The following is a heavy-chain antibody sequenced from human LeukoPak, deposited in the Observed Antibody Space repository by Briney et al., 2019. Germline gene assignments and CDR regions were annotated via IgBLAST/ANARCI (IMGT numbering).Heavy chain of an antibody. J-gene: IGHJ4*02. CDR3: AGGATPGVF. Sequence: KPSETLSLTCAVYGGSFSDYYWNWVRQPPGKGLEWIGEINQSGTTNYNPPLKSRLTISLDTSKNHFSLKLTSAPAADTALYYCAGGATPGVFWGQGILVTVSA. V-gene: IGHV4-34*01. CDR1: GGSFSDYY. D-gene: IGHD3-10*01. CDR2: INQSGTT.